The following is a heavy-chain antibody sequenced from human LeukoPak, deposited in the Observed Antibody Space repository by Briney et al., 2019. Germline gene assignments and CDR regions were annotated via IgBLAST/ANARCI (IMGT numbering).Heavy chain of an antibody. J-gene: IGHJ5*02. CDR1: GGSISSGGYY. Sequence: PSETLSLTSIVSGGSISSGGYYWSWIRQHPGKGLEWNGYIYYSGSTYYNPSLKSRLSISVDTSENQFSLNLSSVTAADTAVYYCARSYDSSGYGFDPWGQGTLVTVSS. CDR2: IYYSGST. V-gene: IGHV4-31*02. D-gene: IGHD3-22*01. CDR3: ARSYDSSGYGFDP.